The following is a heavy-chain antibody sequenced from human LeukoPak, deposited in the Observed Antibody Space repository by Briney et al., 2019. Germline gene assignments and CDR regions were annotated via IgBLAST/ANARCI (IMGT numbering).Heavy chain of an antibody. D-gene: IGHD2-2*01. CDR3: ARHPPVPVFQNGMGV. CDR2: IYHSGST. Sequence: SGTLSLTCAVSGGSISSSNWWSWVRQPPGKGLEWIGEIYHSGSTNYNPSLKSRLTISVGTSKNQFSLKLSSVTAADTAVYFCARHPPVPVFQNGMGVWGQGTTVTVSS. CDR1: GGSISSSNW. J-gene: IGHJ6*02. V-gene: IGHV4-4*02.